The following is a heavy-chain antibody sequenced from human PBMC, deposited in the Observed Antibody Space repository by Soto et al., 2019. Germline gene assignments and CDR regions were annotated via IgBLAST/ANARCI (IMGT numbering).Heavy chain of an antibody. CDR2: ISAYNGNT. Sequence: QVQLVQSGAEVKKPGASVKVSCKASGYTFTSYGISWVRQAPGQGLEWMGWISAYNGNTNYAQKLQGRVTMTTDTSTSTAYMALRSLRSDDTAVYYCASSDYGSGTPYYYGMDVWGQGTPVTVSS. CDR1: GYTFTSYG. J-gene: IGHJ6*02. D-gene: IGHD3-10*01. V-gene: IGHV1-18*01. CDR3: ASSDYGSGTPYYYGMDV.